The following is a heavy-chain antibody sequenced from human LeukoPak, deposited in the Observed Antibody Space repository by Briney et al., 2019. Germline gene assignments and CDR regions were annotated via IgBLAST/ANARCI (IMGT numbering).Heavy chain of an antibody. Sequence: ASVKVSCKASGYTFTSYYMHWVRQAPGQGLEWMGIINPSGGSTSYTQKFQGRVTMTRDMSTSTVYMELSSLRSEDTAVYYCARGSPGGIAVDKYYYYYMDVWGKGTTVTISS. D-gene: IGHD6-19*01. CDR1: GYTFTSYY. V-gene: IGHV1-46*01. CDR2: INPSGGST. J-gene: IGHJ6*03. CDR3: ARGSPGGIAVDKYYYYYMDV.